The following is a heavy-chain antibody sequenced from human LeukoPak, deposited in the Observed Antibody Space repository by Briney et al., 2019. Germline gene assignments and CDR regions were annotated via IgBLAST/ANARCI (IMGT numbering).Heavy chain of an antibody. D-gene: IGHD6-19*01. CDR2: IYHSGST. J-gene: IGHJ4*02. Sequence: PSETLSLTCTVSGYSISSGYYWGWIRQPPGKGLEWIGSIYHSGSTYYNPSLKSRVTISVDTSKEQFSLKLSSVTAADTAVYYCATYSSGWPRDYWGQGTLVTVSS. V-gene: IGHV4-38-2*02. CDR1: GYSISSGYY. CDR3: ATYSSGWPRDY.